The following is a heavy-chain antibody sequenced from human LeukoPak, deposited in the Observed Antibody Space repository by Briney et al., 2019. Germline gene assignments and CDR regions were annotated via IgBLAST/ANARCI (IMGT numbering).Heavy chain of an antibody. D-gene: IGHD1-26*01. J-gene: IGHJ4*02. CDR1: GFTFSAHY. Sequence: GRSLRLSCAASGFTFSAHYMDWVRQTPGKGLEWVGRIRNKDNKYIIEYAASVKGRFTISRDDSKNKLYLQMNSLKTEDTAVYYCARVGNYLDYWGQGTLVIVSS. CDR3: ARVGNYLDY. V-gene: IGHV3-72*01. CDR2: IRNKDNKYII.